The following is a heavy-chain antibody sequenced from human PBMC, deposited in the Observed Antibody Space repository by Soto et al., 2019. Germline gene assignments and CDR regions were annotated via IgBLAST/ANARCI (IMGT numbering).Heavy chain of an antibody. J-gene: IGHJ6*03. V-gene: IGHV3-7*01. D-gene: IGHD6-19*01. CDR1: GFTFSSYW. Sequence: GGSLRLSCAASGFTFSSYWMSWVRQAPGKGLEWVANIKQDGSEKYYVDSVKGRFTISRDNAKNSLYLQMNSLRAEDTAVYYCARAGSVAGSYYYYYYMDVWGKGTTVTVSS. CDR3: ARAGSVAGSYYYYYYMDV. CDR2: IKQDGSEK.